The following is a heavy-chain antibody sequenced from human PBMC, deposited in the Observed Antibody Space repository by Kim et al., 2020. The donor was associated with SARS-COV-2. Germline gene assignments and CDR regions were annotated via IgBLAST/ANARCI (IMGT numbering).Heavy chain of an antibody. CDR2: IDCGNGNT. Sequence: ASVKVSCKTSGHFFTRDSIHWVRQAPGQGLEWMGGIDCGNGNTIYSQKFQGRVTFTTDTSASTAYMELSFLRSEDSAVYYCVGGFYFDYWGQGPLVTVSS. J-gene: IGHJ4*02. CDR3: VGGFYFDY. V-gene: IGHV1-3*01. CDR1: GHFFTRDS. D-gene: IGHD3-16*01.